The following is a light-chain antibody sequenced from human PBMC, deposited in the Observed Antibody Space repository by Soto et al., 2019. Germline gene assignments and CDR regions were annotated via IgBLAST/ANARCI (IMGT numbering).Light chain of an antibody. CDR3: QQYYSAPLT. CDR1: QSVLSSSNNKNY. J-gene: IGKJ4*01. CDR2: WAS. V-gene: IGKV4-1*01. Sequence: DFVMTQSPDSLAVSLGERATINCKSSQSVLSSSNNKNYLAWYQREPGQPPKLLIYWASTRESGVPDRFSGSGSGTDFTLTIISLQAEDVAVYYCQQYYSAPLTYGGGTKVEIK.